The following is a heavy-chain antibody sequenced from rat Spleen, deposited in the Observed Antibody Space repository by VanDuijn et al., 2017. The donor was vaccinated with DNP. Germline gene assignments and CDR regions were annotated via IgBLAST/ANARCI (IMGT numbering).Heavy chain of an antibody. V-gene: IGHV5-22*01. CDR3: VRWNSGHFDY. J-gene: IGHJ2*01. CDR1: GFTFSDYY. Sequence: EVQLVESGGDLVQPGRSLKLFCAASGFTFSDYYMAWVRQAPTRGLEWVAYIGSDGYAPYYGVSVKGRFTISRDNAKSTLYLQMNSLRSEDMATYYCVRWNSGHFDYWGQGVMVPVSS. CDR2: IGSDGYAP. D-gene: IGHD4-3*01.